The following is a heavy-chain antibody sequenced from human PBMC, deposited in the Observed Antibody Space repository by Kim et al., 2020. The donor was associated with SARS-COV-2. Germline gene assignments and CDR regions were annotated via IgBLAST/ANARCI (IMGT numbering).Heavy chain of an antibody. J-gene: IGHJ6*02. Sequence: GGSLRLSCAASGFTFSSYSMNWVRQAPGKGLEWVSSISSSSSYIYYADSVKGRFTISRDNAKNSLYLQMNSLRAEDTAVYYCARERGEVSGIVVVVAAIYYYGMDVWGQGTTVTVSS. CDR1: GFTFSSYS. CDR2: ISSSSSYI. D-gene: IGHD2-15*01. V-gene: IGHV3-21*01. CDR3: ARERGEVSGIVVVVAAIYYYGMDV.